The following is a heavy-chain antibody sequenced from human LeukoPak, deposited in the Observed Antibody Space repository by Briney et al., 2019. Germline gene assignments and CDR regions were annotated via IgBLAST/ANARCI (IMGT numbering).Heavy chain of an antibody. CDR3: ASAILGATSDY. CDR1: GFTFSSYA. V-gene: IGHV3-30-3*01. CDR2: ISYDGSNK. Sequence: PGGSLRLSCAASGFTFSSYAMHWVRQAPGKGLEWVAVISYDGSNKYYADSVKGRFTISRDNSKNTLYLQMNSLRAEDTAVYYCASAILGATSDYWGQGTLVTVSS. D-gene: IGHD1-26*01. J-gene: IGHJ4*02.